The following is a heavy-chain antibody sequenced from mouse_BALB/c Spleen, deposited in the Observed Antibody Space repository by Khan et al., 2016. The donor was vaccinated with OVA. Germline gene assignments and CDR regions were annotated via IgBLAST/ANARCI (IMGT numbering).Heavy chain of an antibody. CDR3: AKGVWSYYYASDY. V-gene: IGHV2-6-5*01. Sequence: QVQLKQSGPGLVAPSQSLSITCTVSGFSLTDYGVSWIRQPPGKGLEWLGVIWGGGSTYYTSALKSRLSISKDNSKSQVFLKMNSLQTDDTAMYYCAKGVWSYYYASDYWGQGTSVTVSA. CDR2: IWGGGST. J-gene: IGHJ4*01. CDR1: GFSLTDYG. D-gene: IGHD2-10*02.